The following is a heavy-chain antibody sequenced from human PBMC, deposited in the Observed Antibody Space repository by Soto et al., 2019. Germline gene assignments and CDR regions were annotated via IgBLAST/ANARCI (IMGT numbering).Heavy chain of an antibody. Sequence: QITLKESGPTLVKPTQTLTLTCTFSGFSLSTRGVGVGWIRQPPGKALEWLALIYWDDDKRYSPSLKSRLTITKDTSKSRVVPTITHMDPMDTATYFGAHDSSGWLGFDYRGQGSLVTVSP. CDR2: IYWDDDK. D-gene: IGHD6-19*01. V-gene: IGHV2-5*02. J-gene: IGHJ4*02. CDR3: AHDSSGWLGFDY. CDR1: GFSLSTRGVG.